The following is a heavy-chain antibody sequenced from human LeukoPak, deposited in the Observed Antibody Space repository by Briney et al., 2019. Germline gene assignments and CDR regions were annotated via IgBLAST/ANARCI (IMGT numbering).Heavy chain of an antibody. J-gene: IGHJ3*02. Sequence: QPGGSLRLSCAASGFTFSTYAMSWVRQAPGKGLEWVSAISGSGYNTYYADSVKGRFTMSRDNSKNTLYLQMNSLRAEDTAVYYCAKRRDGFDIWGQGTMVTVSS. CDR3: AKRRDGFDI. CDR2: ISGSGYNT. V-gene: IGHV3-23*01. CDR1: GFTFSTYA.